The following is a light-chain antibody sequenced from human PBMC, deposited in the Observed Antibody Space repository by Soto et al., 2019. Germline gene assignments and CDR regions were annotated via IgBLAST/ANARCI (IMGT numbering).Light chain of an antibody. CDR3: GTWDSRLRAGVV. J-gene: IGLJ2*01. Sequence: QAVVTQPPSVSAAPGQKVTISCSGSTSNIENNYVSWYQQLPGTAPKLLIYDNNKRPSGIPDRLSGFKSGTSATLGITGLQTGDEAIYYCGTWDSRLRAGVVFGGGTKLTVL. CDR2: DNN. CDR1: TSNIENNY. V-gene: IGLV1-51*01.